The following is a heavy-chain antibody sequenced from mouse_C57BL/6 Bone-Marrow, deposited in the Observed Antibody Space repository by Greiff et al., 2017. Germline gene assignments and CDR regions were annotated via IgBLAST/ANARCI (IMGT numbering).Heavy chain of an antibody. CDR2: INPNNGGT. V-gene: IGHV1-26*01. CDR3: ARYYGERGYYAMDY. Sequence: EVQLQQSGPELVKPGASVKISCKASGYTFTDYYMNWVKQSHGKSLEWIGDINPNNGGTSYNQKFKGKATLTVDKSSSTAYMELRSLTSEDSAVYYCARYYGERGYYAMDYWGQGTSVTVSS. J-gene: IGHJ4*01. D-gene: IGHD1-1*01. CDR1: GYTFTDYY.